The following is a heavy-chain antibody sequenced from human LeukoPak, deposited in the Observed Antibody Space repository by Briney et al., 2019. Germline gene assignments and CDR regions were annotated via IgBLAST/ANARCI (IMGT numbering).Heavy chain of an antibody. J-gene: IGHJ4*02. CDR1: SDSINSGNYY. V-gene: IGHV4-61*09. CDR3: ARQYSSGWYVGD. CDR2: INHSGST. D-gene: IGHD6-19*01. Sequence: PSQTLSLTCTVSSDSINSGNYYWNWIRQPAGKGLEWIGEINHSGSTNYNPSLKSRVTISIDTSKNQFSLKLSSVTAADTAVYYCARQYSSGWYVGDWGQGTLVTVSS.